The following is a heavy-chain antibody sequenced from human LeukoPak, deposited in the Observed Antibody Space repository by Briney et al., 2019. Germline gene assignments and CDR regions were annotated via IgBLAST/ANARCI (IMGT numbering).Heavy chain of an antibody. D-gene: IGHD3-10*01. Sequence: QTGGPLRLSCAASGFTVSSNYMSWVRQAPGKGLEWVSVIYSGGSTYYADSVKGRFTISRDNSKNTLYLQMNSLRAEDTAVYYCARVYGSGSYYNYYFDYWGQGTLVTVSS. CDR3: ARVYGSGSYYNYYFDY. J-gene: IGHJ4*02. CDR2: IYSGGST. CDR1: GFTVSSNY. V-gene: IGHV3-66*01.